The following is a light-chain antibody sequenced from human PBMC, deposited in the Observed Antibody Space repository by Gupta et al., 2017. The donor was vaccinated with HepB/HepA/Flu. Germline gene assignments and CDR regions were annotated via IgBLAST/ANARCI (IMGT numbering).Light chain of an antibody. CDR2: LAS. Sequence: AIQMTQSPSSLSASVGDRVTITCRASQGIKNDLGWYQQKPGQAPKLLIYLASTLHSGVPSRFSGSGSGTHSTLTSSSLQPEDFATYYGLQDYVYPRTFGGGTRVEIK. CDR3: LQDYVYPRT. V-gene: IGKV1-6*01. CDR1: QGIKND. J-gene: IGKJ4*02.